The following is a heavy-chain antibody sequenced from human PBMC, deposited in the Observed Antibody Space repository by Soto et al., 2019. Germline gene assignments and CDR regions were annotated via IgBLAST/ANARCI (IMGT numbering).Heavy chain of an antibody. CDR3: ARSDDRSYSSMLNY. V-gene: IGHV1-46*01. Sequence: GPSVKVSCKASGGTFSSYAISWVRQAPGQGLEWMGGINPSGGSTRYAQKFQGRVTMTRDTSTSTVYMELSSLRSEDTAVYYCARSDDRSYSSMLNYWGQGTLVTVSS. CDR2: INPSGGST. J-gene: IGHJ4*02. CDR1: GGTFSSYA. D-gene: IGHD6-13*01.